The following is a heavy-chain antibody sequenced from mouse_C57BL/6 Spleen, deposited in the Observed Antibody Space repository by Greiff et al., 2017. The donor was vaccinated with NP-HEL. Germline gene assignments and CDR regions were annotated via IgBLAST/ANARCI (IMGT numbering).Heavy chain of an antibody. J-gene: IGHJ2*01. D-gene: IGHD2-3*01. Sequence: DVQLQESGPGLVKPSQSLSLTCSVTGYSITSGYYWNWIRQFPGNKLEWMGYISYDGSNNYNPSLKNRISITRDTSKNQFFLKLNSVTTEDTATYYCARSDGYHEDYWGQGTTLTVSS. V-gene: IGHV3-6*01. CDR1: GYSITSGYY. CDR3: ARSDGYHEDY. CDR2: ISYDGSN.